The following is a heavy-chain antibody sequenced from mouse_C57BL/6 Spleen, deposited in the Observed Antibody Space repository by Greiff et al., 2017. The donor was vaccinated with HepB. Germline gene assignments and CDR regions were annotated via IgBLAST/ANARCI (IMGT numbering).Heavy chain of an antibody. D-gene: IGHD2-3*01. CDR3: AGWLLEDYAMDY. Sequence: QVQLKESGPELVKPGASVKISCKASGYAFSSSWMNWVKQRPGKGLEWIGRIYPGDGDTNYNGKFKGKATLTADKSSSTAYVQLSSLTAEDSAVYFCAGWLLEDYAMDYWGQGTSVTVSS. V-gene: IGHV1-82*01. J-gene: IGHJ4*01. CDR1: GYAFSSSW. CDR2: IYPGDGDT.